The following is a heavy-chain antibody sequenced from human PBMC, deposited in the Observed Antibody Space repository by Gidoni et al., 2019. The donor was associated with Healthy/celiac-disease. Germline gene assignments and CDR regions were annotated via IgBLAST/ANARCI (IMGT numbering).Heavy chain of an antibody. Sequence: QLQLQESGPGLVKPSETLSLPCTVSGCSLSRSSYYWGWIRQPPGKGLEWIGSIYYSGSTYYNPSLKSRVTISVDTSKNQFSLKLSSVTAADTAVYYCASPCPASGYSSSWYYYYYGMDVWGQGTTVTVSS. CDR2: IYYSGST. CDR3: ASPCPASGYSSSWYYYYYGMDV. J-gene: IGHJ6*02. V-gene: IGHV4-39*01. D-gene: IGHD6-13*01. CDR1: GCSLSRSSYY.